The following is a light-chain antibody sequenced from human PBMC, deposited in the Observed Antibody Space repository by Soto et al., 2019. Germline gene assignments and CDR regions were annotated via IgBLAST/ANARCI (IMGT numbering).Light chain of an antibody. CDR2: NDY. J-gene: IGLJ2*01. CDR3: AVWDDSLSGVV. Sequence: QSALAQPPSASGTPGQRVTISCSGSTSNVVSNLASWYQQLPGSAPKLLIYNDYERPSGVPDRFSGSKSGTSASLGISGLRSEDEADYFCAVWDDSLSGVVFGGGTKVTVL. CDR1: TSNVVSNL. V-gene: IGLV1-47*02.